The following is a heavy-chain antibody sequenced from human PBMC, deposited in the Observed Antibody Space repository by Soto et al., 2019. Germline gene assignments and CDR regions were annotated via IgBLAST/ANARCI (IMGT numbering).Heavy chain of an antibody. Sequence: QVQLVQSGAEVKKPGASVKVSCKASGYTFTSYYMHWVRQAPGQGLEWMGIINPSGGSTSYAQKFQGRVTMTRDTSTSTVYMELSSLRSEDTAVYYCAREEPAARLPYYGMDVWGQGTTVTVS. J-gene: IGHJ6*02. CDR1: GYTFTSYY. CDR2: INPSGGST. D-gene: IGHD2-2*01. CDR3: AREEPAARLPYYGMDV. V-gene: IGHV1-46*01.